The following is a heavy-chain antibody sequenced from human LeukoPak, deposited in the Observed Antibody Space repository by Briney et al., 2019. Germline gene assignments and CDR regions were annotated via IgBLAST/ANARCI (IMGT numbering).Heavy chain of an antibody. CDR3: ARQRRGSGWNYFAY. CDR2: IYYSGST. V-gene: IGHV4-59*08. J-gene: IGHJ4*02. CDR1: GGSISSYY. D-gene: IGHD6-19*01. Sequence: SETLSLTCTVSGGSISSYYWSWIRQPPGKGLEWIGYIYYSGSTNYNPSLKSRVTISVDTSKNQFSLKLSSVTAADTAVYYCARQRRGSGWNYFAYWGQGTLVTVSS.